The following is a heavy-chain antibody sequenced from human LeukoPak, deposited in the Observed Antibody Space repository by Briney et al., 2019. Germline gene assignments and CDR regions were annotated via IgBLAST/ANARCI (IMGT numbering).Heavy chain of an antibody. J-gene: IGHJ4*02. D-gene: IGHD2-15*01. CDR2: ISGSGGTT. CDR1: GFTFSKYA. CDR3: AKAPVTSCRGAFCYPFDY. Sequence: GGSLRLSCAASGFTFSKYAMSWVRQAPGKGLEWVSAISGSGGTTYYADSVKGRFTISRDTSRSTLYLQMNSLRAEDAAVYYCAKAPVTSCRGAFCYPFDYWGQGTLVTVSS. V-gene: IGHV3-23*01.